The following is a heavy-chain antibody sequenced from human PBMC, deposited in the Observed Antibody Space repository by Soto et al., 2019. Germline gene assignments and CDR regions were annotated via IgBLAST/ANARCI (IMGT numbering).Heavy chain of an antibody. Sequence: GGALRLSGSASGFTFSSYGMHWVRQAPGKGLEWVAVISYDGSNKYYADSVKGRFTISRDNSKNTLYLQMNSLGAEDTAVYYCASGSYYDSSGETYYFDYWGQGTLVTVSS. CDR2: ISYDGSNK. CDR3: ASGSYYDSSGETYYFDY. J-gene: IGHJ4*02. D-gene: IGHD3-22*01. CDR1: GFTFSSYG. V-gene: IGHV3-30*03.